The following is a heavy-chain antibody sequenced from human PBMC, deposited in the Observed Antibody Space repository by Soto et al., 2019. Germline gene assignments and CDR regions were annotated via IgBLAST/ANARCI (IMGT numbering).Heavy chain of an antibody. V-gene: IGHV4-34*01. Sequence: QVQLQQWGAGLLKPSETLSLTCAVYGGSFSGYYWSWVRQPPGKGLEWIGEINHSGSTNYNPSLKSRVTISVDPSKNQFSLKLSSVTAADTAVYYCARGGIAARPGDFDYWGQGTLVTVSS. CDR1: GGSFSGYY. CDR3: ARGGIAARPGDFDY. D-gene: IGHD6-6*01. J-gene: IGHJ4*02. CDR2: INHSGST.